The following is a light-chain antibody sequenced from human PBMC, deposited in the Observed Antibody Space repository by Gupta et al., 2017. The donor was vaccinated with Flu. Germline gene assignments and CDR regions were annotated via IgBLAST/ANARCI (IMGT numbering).Light chain of an antibody. CDR2: DDN. V-gene: IGLV6-57*03. Sequence: NFMLTQPHSLSESPGKTVTISCTRSSGIIANNHVQWYRQRPGSAPTTVIYDDNQRASGVPHRFSGSIDGSSNSASLTISGLKTEDDAEYYCQSYDSSIWVFGGGTKLTVL. J-gene: IGLJ3*02. CDR3: QSYDSSIWV. CDR1: SGIIANNH.